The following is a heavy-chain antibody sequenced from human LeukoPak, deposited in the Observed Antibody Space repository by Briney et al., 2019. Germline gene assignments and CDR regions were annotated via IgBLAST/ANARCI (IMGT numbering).Heavy chain of an antibody. D-gene: IGHD2-2*01. J-gene: IGHJ6*03. CDR3: ARVIGYCSSTSCYYYYYYYMDV. Sequence: SVRVSCKASGGTFSSYAISWVRQAPGQGLEWMGGIIPIFGTANYAQKFQGRVTITADESTSTAYMELSSLRSEDTAVYYCARVIGYCSSTSCYYYYYYYMDVWGKGTTVTVSS. CDR1: GGTFSSYA. V-gene: IGHV1-69*01. CDR2: IIPIFGTA.